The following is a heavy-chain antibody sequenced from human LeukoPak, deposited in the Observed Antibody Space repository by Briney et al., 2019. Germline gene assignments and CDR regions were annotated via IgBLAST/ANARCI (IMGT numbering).Heavy chain of an antibody. V-gene: IGHV4-34*01. Sequence: PSETPSLTCAVYGGSFSGYYWSRVRQPPGKGLEWIGEINHSGSTNYNTSLKSRDTIPVDTSKNQCSLKLSSVTAADTAVYYCARRALRYSSSGYFDYWGQGTPVTVSS. J-gene: IGHJ4*02. CDR1: GGSFSGYY. CDR3: ARRALRYSSSGYFDY. CDR2: INHSGST. D-gene: IGHD6-13*01.